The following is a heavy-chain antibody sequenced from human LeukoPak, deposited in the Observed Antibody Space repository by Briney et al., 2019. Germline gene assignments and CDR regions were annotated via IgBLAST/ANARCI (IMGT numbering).Heavy chain of an antibody. CDR3: ARVRATVGDAFDI. D-gene: IGHD4-23*01. CDR1: GYTFTGYY. Sequence: GASVKVSCKASGYTFTGYYMHWVRQAPGQGLDWMGWINPNSGCTNYAQKFQGRVTMTRDTSISTAYMELSRLRSDDTAVYYCARVRATVGDAFDIWGQGTMVTVSS. V-gene: IGHV1-2*02. J-gene: IGHJ3*02. CDR2: INPNSGCT.